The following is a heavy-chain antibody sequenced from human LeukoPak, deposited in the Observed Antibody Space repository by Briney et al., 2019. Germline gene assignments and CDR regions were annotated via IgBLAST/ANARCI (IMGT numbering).Heavy chain of an antibody. CDR3: ARGTIHPAGTDY. Sequence: GGSLRLSCAVSGFTFSSYWMHWVRQGPRKGLGWVSRITTDGGTTNYADSVEGRFTTSRDNARNTLYLQMNWPRDDDTAVYYCARGTIHPAGTDYWGQGTLVTVSS. J-gene: IGHJ4*02. D-gene: IGHD6-13*01. V-gene: IGHV3-74*01. CDR2: ITTDGGTT. CDR1: GFTFSSYW.